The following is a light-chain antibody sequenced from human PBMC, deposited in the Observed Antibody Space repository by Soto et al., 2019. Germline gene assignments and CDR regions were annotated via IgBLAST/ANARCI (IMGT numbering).Light chain of an antibody. CDR1: QSLLSGNGNHY. CDR2: LGS. CDR3: LQALQTPPT. Sequence: DIVMTQSQVALPVTPGEPASISCRASQSLLSGNGNHYLNWYLQKPGQPPQLLIYLGSTRASGVPDRFSGSGSGADFTLKISRVEAEDVGIYYCLQALQTPPTFGQGTRLEI. J-gene: IGKJ5*01. V-gene: IGKV2-28*01.